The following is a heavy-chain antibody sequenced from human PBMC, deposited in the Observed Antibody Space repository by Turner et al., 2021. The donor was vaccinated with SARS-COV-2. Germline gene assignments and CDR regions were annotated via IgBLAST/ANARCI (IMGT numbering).Heavy chain of an antibody. CDR2: IYYSGST. V-gene: IGHV4-39*01. Sequence: QLQLQESGPGLVKPSGTLSLTCTVSGASISSSSYYWGWIRQPPWNGLEWIGSIYYSGSTYYIPSLKSRVTISVDTSKNQFTLKLSSVTAADTAVYYCATSTVAGTELNYYGMDVWGQGTTVTVSS. CDR3: ATSTVAGTELNYYGMDV. CDR1: GASISSSSYY. J-gene: IGHJ6*02. D-gene: IGHD6-13*01.